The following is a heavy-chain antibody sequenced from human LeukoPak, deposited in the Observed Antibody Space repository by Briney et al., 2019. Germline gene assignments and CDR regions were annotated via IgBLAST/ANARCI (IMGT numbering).Heavy chain of an antibody. V-gene: IGHV1-2*02. CDR2: INPNSGGT. Sequence: ASVKVSCKVSGYTFTGYYMHWVRQAPGQGLEWMGWINPNSGGTNYAQKFQGRVTMTRDTSISTAYMELSRLRSDDTAVYYCARDPGYSYGYYYYYYMDVWGKGTTVTISS. D-gene: IGHD5-18*01. CDR3: ARDPGYSYGYYYYYYMDV. J-gene: IGHJ6*03. CDR1: GYTFTGYY.